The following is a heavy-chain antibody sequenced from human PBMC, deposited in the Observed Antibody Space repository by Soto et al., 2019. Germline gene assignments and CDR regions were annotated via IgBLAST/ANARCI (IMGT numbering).Heavy chain of an antibody. CDR1: GFAFSSYG. CDR3: ARDSSGSGGAFDI. J-gene: IGHJ3*02. CDR2: IWYDGSNE. D-gene: IGHD1-26*01. V-gene: IGHV3-33*01. Sequence: GGSLRLSCAASGFAFSSYGMHWVRQAPGQGLEWVAAIWYDGSNENYADSVKGRFTISRDNSKNTLYLQMNSLSVEDTAVYYCARDSSGSGGAFDIWGQGTMVTVSS.